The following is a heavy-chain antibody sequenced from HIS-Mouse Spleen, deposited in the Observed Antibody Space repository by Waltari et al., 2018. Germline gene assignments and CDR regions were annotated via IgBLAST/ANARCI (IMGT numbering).Heavy chain of an antibody. Sequence: QVQLQQWGAGLLKPSETLSLTCAVYGGSFSGYYWSWIRQPPGKGLEWIGEMNHSGSTNYNPSLKSRVTISVDTSKNQFSLKLSSVTAADTAVYYCARVRTGDPSYWYFDLWGRGTLVTVSS. CDR2: MNHSGST. V-gene: IGHV4-34*01. CDR1: GGSFSGYY. D-gene: IGHD7-27*01. CDR3: ARVRTGDPSYWYFDL. J-gene: IGHJ2*01.